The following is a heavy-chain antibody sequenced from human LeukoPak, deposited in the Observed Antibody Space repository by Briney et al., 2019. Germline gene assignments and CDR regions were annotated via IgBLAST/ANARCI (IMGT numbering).Heavy chain of an antibody. CDR1: GFTFSSYA. D-gene: IGHD3-22*01. J-gene: IGHJ4*02. V-gene: IGHV3-23*01. Sequence: GGSLRLSCAASGFTFSSYAMSWVRQAPGKGLEWVSAISGSGGSTYYADSVKGRFTISRDNSKNTLYLQMNSLRAEDTAVYYCAKDRHTFDYYDSSGYVDYWGQGTLVTVSS. CDR2: ISGSGGST. CDR3: AKDRHTFDYYDSSGYVDY.